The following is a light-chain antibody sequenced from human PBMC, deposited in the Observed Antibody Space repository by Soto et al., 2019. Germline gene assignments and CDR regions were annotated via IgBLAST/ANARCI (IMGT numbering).Light chain of an antibody. CDR2: DVT. CDR3: CSYAGSNTWV. Sequence: QSALTQPASVSGSPGQSIATSCTGTSSDVGTYNLVSWYQQHPGKAPKLMIYDVTERPSGVSTRLSGYKSGNTASLTISGLQAEDEADYYCCSYAGSNTWVFGGGTKLTVL. CDR1: SSDVGTYNL. V-gene: IGLV2-23*02. J-gene: IGLJ3*02.